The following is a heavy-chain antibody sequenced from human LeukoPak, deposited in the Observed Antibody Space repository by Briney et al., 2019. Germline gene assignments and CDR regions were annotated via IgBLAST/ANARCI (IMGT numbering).Heavy chain of an antibody. Sequence: GGSLRLSCAASGFTFSTFAMIWVRQPPGKGLEWVSSIFPSGGEIHYADSVRGRFTISRDNSKNTLYLQMNSLRAEDTAVYYCAKDSGLELRANGFDPWGQGTLVTVSS. J-gene: IGHJ5*02. CDR2: IFPSGGEI. D-gene: IGHD1-7*01. V-gene: IGHV3-23*01. CDR1: GFTFSTFA. CDR3: AKDSGLELRANGFDP.